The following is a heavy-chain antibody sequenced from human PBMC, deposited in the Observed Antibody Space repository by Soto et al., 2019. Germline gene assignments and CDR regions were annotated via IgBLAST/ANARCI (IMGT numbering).Heavy chain of an antibody. J-gene: IGHJ6*02. D-gene: IGHD2-2*01. Sequence: NPSETLSLTCAVSGGSISSSNWWSWVRQPPGKGLEWIGEIYHSGSTNYNPSLKSRVTISVDKSKNQLSLKLSSVTAADTAVYYCARDLGCSSSRCRDYYYHGVEVWGQGTTVTVP. CDR2: IYHSGST. CDR1: GGSISSSNW. CDR3: ARDLGCSSSRCRDYYYHGVEV. V-gene: IGHV4-4*02.